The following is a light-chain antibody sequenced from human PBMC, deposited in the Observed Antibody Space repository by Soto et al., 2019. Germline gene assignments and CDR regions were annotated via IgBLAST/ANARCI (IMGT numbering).Light chain of an antibody. J-gene: IGKJ1*01. CDR2: GAS. CDR1: QSVSAN. CDR3: QQYNNWPQT. Sequence: EIVMTQSPATLSVSPGERATLSCRARQSVSANLAWYQQKPGQAPRLLIYGASTRATGIPARFSGSGSGTEFTLTISSLQSEDFAVYCCQQYNNWPQTFGQGTKVEIK. V-gene: IGKV3-15*01.